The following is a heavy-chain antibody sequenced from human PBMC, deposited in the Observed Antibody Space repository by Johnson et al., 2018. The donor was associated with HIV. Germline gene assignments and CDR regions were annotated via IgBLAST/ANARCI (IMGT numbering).Heavy chain of an antibody. CDR3: VRASIKISKTTHRSVAFDI. Sequence: QVQLVESGGGVVQPGRSLRLSCAAPGFTFSSYAMHWVRQAPGKGLEWVAVISYDGSNKYYVDSVKGRLTISRDNAKNSLYLQVNSLRAEDMTVYYCVRASIKISKTTHRSVAFDIWGQGTMVTVSS. CDR2: ISYDGSNK. J-gene: IGHJ3*02. D-gene: IGHD1-7*01. CDR1: GFTFSSYA. V-gene: IGHV3-30*04.